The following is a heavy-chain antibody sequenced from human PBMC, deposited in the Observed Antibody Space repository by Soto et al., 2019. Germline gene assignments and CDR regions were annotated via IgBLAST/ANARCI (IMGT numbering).Heavy chain of an antibody. CDR2: IYYSGST. V-gene: IGHV4-30-4*01. CDR3: ARLRLGRYYFDY. Sequence: SETLSLTCTVSGGSISSGDYYWSWIRQPPGKGLEWIGYIYYSGSTYYNPSPKSRVTISVDTSKNQFSLKLSSVTAADTAVYYCARLRLGRYYFDYWGQGTLVTVSS. D-gene: IGHD3-16*01. J-gene: IGHJ4*02. CDR1: GGSISSGDYY.